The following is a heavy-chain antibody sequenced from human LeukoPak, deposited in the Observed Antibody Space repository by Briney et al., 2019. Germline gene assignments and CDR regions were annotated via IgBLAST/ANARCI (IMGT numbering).Heavy chain of an antibody. J-gene: IGHJ4*02. V-gene: IGHV3-72*01. CDR2: IRNEAYSYTT. CDR1: VFTLREHY. Sequence: PGRSLRLSRACSVFTLREHYIEGAREASTKGLECVGRIRNEAYSYTTVYPASVKGRFTMSRDDSKSSLYLQMNSLKSEDTALYYCARVRGGSSWDLDYWGQGTLVTVPS. CDR3: ARVRGGSSWDLDY. D-gene: IGHD6-6*01.